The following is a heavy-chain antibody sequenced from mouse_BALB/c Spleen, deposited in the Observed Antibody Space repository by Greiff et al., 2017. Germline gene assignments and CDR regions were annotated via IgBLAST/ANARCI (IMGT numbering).Heavy chain of an antibody. V-gene: IGHV5-17*02. Sequence: DVMLVESGGGLVQPGGSRKLSCAASGFTFSSFGMHWVRQAPEKGLEWVAYISSGSSTIYYADTVKGRFTISRDNPKNTLFLQMTSLRSEDTAMYYCASYAMDYWGQGTSVTVSS. CDR1: GFTFSSFG. J-gene: IGHJ4*01. CDR2: ISSGSSTI. CDR3: ASYAMDY.